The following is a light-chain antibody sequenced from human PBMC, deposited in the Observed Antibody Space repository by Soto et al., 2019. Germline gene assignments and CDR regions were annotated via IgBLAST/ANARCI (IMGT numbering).Light chain of an antibody. CDR1: HDITNY. CDR2: GAS. J-gene: IGKJ4*01. Sequence: IQFTHAPSSLSASVLDRVTITGQASHDITNYLNLYQQKPGNGPRLLIYGASNLETGVHSRFSGSGFATDFSFTISSMQHEDFATYYCQQYDSLPTFGGGTQVDIK. V-gene: IGKV1-33*01. CDR3: QQYDSLPT.